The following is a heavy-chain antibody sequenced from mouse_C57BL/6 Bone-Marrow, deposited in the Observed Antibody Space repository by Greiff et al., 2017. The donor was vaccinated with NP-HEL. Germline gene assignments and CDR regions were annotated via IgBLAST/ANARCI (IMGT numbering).Heavy chain of an antibody. J-gene: IGHJ1*03. CDR3: TRDHYYGHWYFDV. Sequence: EVKVEESGEGLVKPGGSLKLSCAASGFTFSSYAMSWVRQTPEQRLEWVASISSGGDYIYYADTVKGRFTISRDHSRNTLYMTMCRLKSEDTAMYYCTRDHYYGHWYFDVWGTGTTLTVSS. V-gene: IGHV5-9-1*02. CDR1: GFTFSSYA. D-gene: IGHD1-2*01. CDR2: ISSGGDYI.